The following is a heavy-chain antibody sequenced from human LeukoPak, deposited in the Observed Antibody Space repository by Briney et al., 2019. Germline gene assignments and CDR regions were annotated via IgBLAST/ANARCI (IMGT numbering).Heavy chain of an antibody. V-gene: IGHV4-59*01. Sequence: SETLSLTCTVSGGSISSYYWSWIRQPPGKGLEWIGYIYYSGSTNYNPSLKSRVTISVDTSKNQFSLKLSSVTAADTAVYYCARINSGSYGAFDIWGQGTMVTVSS. D-gene: IGHD1-26*01. CDR3: ARINSGSYGAFDI. J-gene: IGHJ3*02. CDR1: GGSISSYY. CDR2: IYYSGST.